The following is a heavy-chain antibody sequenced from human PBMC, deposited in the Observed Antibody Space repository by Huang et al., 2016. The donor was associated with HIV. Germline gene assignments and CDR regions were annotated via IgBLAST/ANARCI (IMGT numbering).Heavy chain of an antibody. J-gene: IGHJ4*02. V-gene: IGHV3-30*18. D-gene: IGHD5-12*01. Sequence: QVQLVESGGGVVQPGRSLRLSCAASGFTFNNYGVHWVRQAPGKGLEWGAAISDDGSYQYYSDSVKGRFTISRDDSQNTLYLQMSSLRAEDTAVYFCAKDREDSAYQLDYWGQGTRVTVSS. CDR3: AKDREDSAYQLDY. CDR1: GFTFNNYG. CDR2: ISDDGSYQ.